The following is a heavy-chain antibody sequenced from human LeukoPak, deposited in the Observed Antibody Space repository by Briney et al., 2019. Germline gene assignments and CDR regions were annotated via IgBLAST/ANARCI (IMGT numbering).Heavy chain of an antibody. Sequence: SQTLSLTCAISGDSVSSNSAAWNWIRQSPSRGLEWLGRTYYRSKWYNDYAVSVKSRITINPDTSKNKFSLQLNSVTPEDTAVYYCARDRLYGAVAGYYYYYGMDVWGQGTTVTV. D-gene: IGHD6-19*01. CDR1: GDSVSSNSAA. J-gene: IGHJ6*02. CDR2: TYYRSKWYN. V-gene: IGHV6-1*01. CDR3: ARDRLYGAVAGYYYYYGMDV.